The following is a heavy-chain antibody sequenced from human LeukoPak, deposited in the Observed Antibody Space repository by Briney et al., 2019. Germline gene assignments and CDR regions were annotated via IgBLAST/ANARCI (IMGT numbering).Heavy chain of an antibody. CDR1: GFTFSSYA. D-gene: IGHD3-10*01. V-gene: IGHV3-21*01. J-gene: IGHJ4*02. CDR3: ASPLRLGSGSYYNY. CDR2: ISSSSSYI. Sequence: GGSLRLSRAAPGFTFSSYAMNWVRQAPGKGLEWVSSISSSSSYIYYADSVKGRFTISRDNAKNSLYLQMNSLRAEDTAVYYCASPLRLGSGSYYNYWGQGTLVTVSS.